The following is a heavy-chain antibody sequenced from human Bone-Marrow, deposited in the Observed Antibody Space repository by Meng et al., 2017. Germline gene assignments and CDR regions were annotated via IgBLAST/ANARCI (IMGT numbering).Heavy chain of an antibody. Sequence: ASVKVSCKASGYTFTSYYMHWVRQAPGQGLEWMGIINPSGGSTSYAQKFQGRVTMTRDTSTSTVYMELSSLRSEDTAVYYCARDLAAGRLFTLYYYYYYGMDVWGQGTTVTVSS. CDR2: INPSGGST. CDR1: GYTFTSYY. V-gene: IGHV1-46*01. J-gene: IGHJ6*02. D-gene: IGHD3-10*01. CDR3: ARDLAAGRLFTLYYYYYYGMDV.